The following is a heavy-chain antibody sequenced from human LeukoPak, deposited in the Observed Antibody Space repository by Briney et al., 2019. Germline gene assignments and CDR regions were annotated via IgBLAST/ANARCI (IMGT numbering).Heavy chain of an antibody. D-gene: IGHD1-26*01. CDR3: ARHNSGSSDFDY. CDR2: IYYSGST. V-gene: IGHV4-39*01. J-gene: IGHJ4*02. Sequence: PSETLSLTCTVSGGSISSSSYYWGWIRQPPGKGLEWIGSIYYSGSTYYNLSLKSRVTISVDTSKNQFSLKLSSVTAADTAVYYCARHNSGSSDFDYWGQGTLVTVSS. CDR1: GGSISSSSYY.